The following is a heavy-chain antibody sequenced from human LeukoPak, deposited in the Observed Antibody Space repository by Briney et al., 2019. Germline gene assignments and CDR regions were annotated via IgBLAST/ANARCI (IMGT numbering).Heavy chain of an antibody. V-gene: IGHV4-59*12. CDR3: ARGHPLFDY. J-gene: IGHJ4*02. Sequence: SETLSLTCTVSGGSISSYYWTCSRHPPGKGLECIGYIYSNGSTNYNTSLKSRVTISVDTSKNQFSLKLSSVTAADTAVYSCARGHPLFDYWGQGTLVTVSS. CDR1: GGSISSYY. CDR2: IYSNGST.